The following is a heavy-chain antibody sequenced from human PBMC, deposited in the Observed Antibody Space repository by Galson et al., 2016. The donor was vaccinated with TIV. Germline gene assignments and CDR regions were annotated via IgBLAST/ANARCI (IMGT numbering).Heavy chain of an antibody. CDR1: GYTFTNDH. CDR3: ARLVSRSWYADWFDP. D-gene: IGHD6-13*01. Sequence: SVKVSCKASGYTFTNDHIHWVRQVSGQGPEWVGWMNPDNANTGFAQKFQGRVAMTRNTSVSPVYMELSMLTSEDTAVYYCARLVSRSWYADWFDPWGQGTLVTVSS. V-gene: IGHV1-8*01. J-gene: IGHJ5*02. CDR2: MNPDNANT.